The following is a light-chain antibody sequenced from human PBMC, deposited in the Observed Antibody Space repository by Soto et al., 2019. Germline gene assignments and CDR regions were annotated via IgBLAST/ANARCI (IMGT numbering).Light chain of an antibody. CDR3: QSYDSSRSGFYV. V-gene: IGLV1-40*01. CDR1: SSNIGAGYD. Sequence: QSVLTQPPSVSGAPGRRVTISCTGSSSNIGAGYDVHWYQQLPGTAPKLLIYGNNNRPSGVPDRFSGSKSGTSASLAITGLQAEDEADYYCQSYDSSRSGFYVFGTGTKVTVL. J-gene: IGLJ1*01. CDR2: GNN.